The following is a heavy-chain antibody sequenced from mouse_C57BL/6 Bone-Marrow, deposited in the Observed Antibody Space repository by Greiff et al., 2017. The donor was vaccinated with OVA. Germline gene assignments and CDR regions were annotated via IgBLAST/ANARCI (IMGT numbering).Heavy chain of an antibody. CDR1: GYTFTSYW. CDR2: IDPSDSYT. J-gene: IGHJ3*01. CDR3: ESAVVAY. Sequence: QVQLQQPGAELVKPGASVKLSCTASGYTFTSYWMQWVKQRPGQGLEWIGEIDPSDSYTNYNQKFKGQATLTVDTSSSTAYMQLNSLTSEDSAVYYCESAVVAYWGQGTLVTVSA. V-gene: IGHV1-50*01.